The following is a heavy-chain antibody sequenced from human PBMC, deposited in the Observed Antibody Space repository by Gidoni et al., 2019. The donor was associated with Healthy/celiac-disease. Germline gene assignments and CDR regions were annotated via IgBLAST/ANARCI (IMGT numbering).Heavy chain of an antibody. CDR2: LYYSGSP. Sequence: QVQLQESGPGLVKPAETLSLTCTVSGGAISSYYWSWIRQPPWKGLEWIGYLYYSGSPNYNPSLKSRVTISVDTSKNQFSLKLSSVTAADTAVYYCARSMIVVLNDAFDLWGQGTMVTVSS. D-gene: IGHD3-22*01. V-gene: IGHV4-59*01. CDR1: GGAISSYY. CDR3: ARSMIVVLNDAFDL. J-gene: IGHJ3*01.